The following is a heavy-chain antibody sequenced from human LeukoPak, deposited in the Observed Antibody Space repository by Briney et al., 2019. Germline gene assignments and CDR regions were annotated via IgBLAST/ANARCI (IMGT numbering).Heavy chain of an antibody. V-gene: IGHV1-18*04. CDR1: GYTFTSYY. Sequence: ASVKVSCKASGYTFTSYYMHWVRQAPGQGLERMGWISAYNGNTNYAQKLQGRVTMTTDTSTSTAYMELRSLRSDDTAVYYCARVPAVADVFDYWGQGTLVTVSS. CDR2: ISAYNGNT. D-gene: IGHD6-19*01. CDR3: ARVPAVADVFDY. J-gene: IGHJ4*02.